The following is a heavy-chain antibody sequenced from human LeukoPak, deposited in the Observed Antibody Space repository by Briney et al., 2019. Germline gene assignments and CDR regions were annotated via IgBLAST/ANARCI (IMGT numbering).Heavy chain of an antibody. CDR3: ARGGVYSTSAVDY. J-gene: IGHJ4*02. D-gene: IGHD6-6*01. CDR2: ISTSGGST. V-gene: IGHV3-23*01. CDR1: GFTFSSYG. Sequence: GGSLRLSCAASGFTFSSYGMSWVRRAPGKGLEWVSAISTSGGSTYYADSVKGRFTISRDNSKNTLSLQMNSLRAEDTAVYYCARGGVYSTSAVDYWGQGTLVTVSS.